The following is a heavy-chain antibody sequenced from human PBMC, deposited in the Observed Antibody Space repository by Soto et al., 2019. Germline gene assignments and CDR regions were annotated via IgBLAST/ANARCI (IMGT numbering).Heavy chain of an antibody. J-gene: IGHJ5*02. CDR3: ARGWKESSSWYGPDWFDP. CDR1: GCTFASCA. CDR2: INAGNGNT. Sequence: QVQLVQSGAEEKKPGASVRVSCKASGCTFASCAMHWVRQAPGQRLEWMGWINAGNGNTQYSQKFQGRVTITRDTXAXTXXMELSSLRSEDTAVYYCARGWKESSSWYGPDWFDPWGQGTLVTVSS. D-gene: IGHD6-13*01. V-gene: IGHV1-3*05.